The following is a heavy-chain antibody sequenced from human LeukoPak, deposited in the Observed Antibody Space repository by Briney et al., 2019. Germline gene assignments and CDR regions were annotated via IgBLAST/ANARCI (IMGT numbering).Heavy chain of an antibody. CDR1: GYSFTSYW. V-gene: IGHV5-51*01. Sequence: GESLKISCKGSGYSFTSYWIGWVRQMPGKGLEWMGIIYPGDSDTRYSPSFQGQVTISADKSISTAYLQWSSLTASDTAIYYCARLQHSSSWSDNFDYWGQGTLVTVSS. J-gene: IGHJ4*02. CDR2: IYPGDSDT. CDR3: ARLQHSSSWSDNFDY. D-gene: IGHD6-13*01.